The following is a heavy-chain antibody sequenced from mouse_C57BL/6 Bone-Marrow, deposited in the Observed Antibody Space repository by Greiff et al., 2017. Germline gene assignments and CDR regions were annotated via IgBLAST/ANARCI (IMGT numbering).Heavy chain of an antibody. V-gene: IGHV1-81*01. CDR3: ARCDGYPFAY. CDR1: GYTFTSYG. D-gene: IGHD2-3*01. CDR2: IYPRSGNT. J-gene: IGHJ3*01. Sequence: QVQLQQSGAELARPGASVKLSCKASGYTFTSYGISWVKQRTGQGLEWIGGIYPRSGNTYYNEKFKGKATLTADKSSSTAYMELRSLTSEDSAVYFCARCDGYPFAYWGQGTLVTVSA.